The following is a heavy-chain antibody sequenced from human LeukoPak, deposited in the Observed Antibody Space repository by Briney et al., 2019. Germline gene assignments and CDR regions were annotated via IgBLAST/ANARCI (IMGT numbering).Heavy chain of an antibody. CDR3: ARDYPFGGDFDY. V-gene: IGHV3-48*02. J-gene: IGHJ4*02. CDR1: GFTFSSYS. D-gene: IGHD2-21*01. CDR2: ISTSSSTI. Sequence: GGSLRLSCAASGFTFSSYSMNWVRQAPGKGLEWTSYISTSSSTIYADSVKGRFTISRDNAKKSLYLQMNSLRDEDTAVYYCARDYPFGGDFDYWGQGTLVTVSS.